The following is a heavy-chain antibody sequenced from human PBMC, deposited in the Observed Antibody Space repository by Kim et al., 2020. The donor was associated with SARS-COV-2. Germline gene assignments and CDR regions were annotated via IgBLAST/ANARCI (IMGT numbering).Heavy chain of an antibody. D-gene: IGHD1-26*01. Sequence: SETLSLTCTVSGGSVSSGSYYWSWIRQPPGKGLDWIGYIYYSGSTNYNPSLKSRVTISVDTSKNQFSLKLSSVTAADTAVYYCARVTSGSYDAFDIWGQGTMVPVSS. CDR2: IYYSGST. V-gene: IGHV4-61*01. J-gene: IGHJ3*02. CDR3: ARVTSGSYDAFDI. CDR1: GGSVSSGSYY.